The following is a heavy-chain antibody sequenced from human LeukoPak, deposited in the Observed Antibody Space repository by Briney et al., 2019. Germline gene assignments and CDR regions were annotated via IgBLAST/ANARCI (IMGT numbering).Heavy chain of an antibody. CDR1: AGSISSGSYY. CDR2: SYTSGST. D-gene: IGHD3-3*01. CDR3: ARDIFPYYYEFWSGYAPL. Sequence: SQTLSLTCTVYAGSISSGSYYWSWIRQPAGKGLEWIARSYTSGSTNYNPSLKSRVTISVDTSKNQFSLKLSSVTAADTAVYYCARDIFPYYYEFWSGYAPLWGQGTLVTVSS. J-gene: IGHJ4*02. V-gene: IGHV4-61*02.